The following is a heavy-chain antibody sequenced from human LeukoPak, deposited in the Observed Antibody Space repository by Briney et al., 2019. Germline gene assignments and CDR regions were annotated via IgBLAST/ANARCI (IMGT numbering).Heavy chain of an antibody. V-gene: IGHV3-7*01. D-gene: IGHD2-21*02. Sequence: GGSLRLSCAASGFPFSSYWMSWVRQAPGKGLEWVANIKQDGSDKYYVDSVKGRFTISRDNAKNSLYLQMNSLRVEDTALFYCARGGRRNIVVLTAIPDDAFDIWGQGTMVTVSS. CDR3: ARGGRRNIVVLTAIPDDAFDI. CDR2: IKQDGSDK. J-gene: IGHJ3*02. CDR1: GFPFSSYW.